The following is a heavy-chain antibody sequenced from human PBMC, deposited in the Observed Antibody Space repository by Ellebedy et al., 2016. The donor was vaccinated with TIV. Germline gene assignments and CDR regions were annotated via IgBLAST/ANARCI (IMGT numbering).Heavy chain of an antibody. J-gene: IGHJ6*02. CDR3: ARGACMLLSCRSGYGMDV. Sequence: PGGSLRLSCAASGFTFDDYAMHWVRQAPGKGLEWVSGISWNSGTIDYADSVKGRFTISRDNAKNCLYLQMNSLRVEDTAVYYCARGACMLLSCRSGYGMDVWGQGTTVTVSS. CDR1: GFTFDDYA. D-gene: IGHD2-8*01. CDR2: ISWNSGTI. V-gene: IGHV3-9*01.